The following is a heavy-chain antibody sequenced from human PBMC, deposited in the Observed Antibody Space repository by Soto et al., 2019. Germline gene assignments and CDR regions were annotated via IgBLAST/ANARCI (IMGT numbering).Heavy chain of an antibody. CDR1: GYTFTSYD. J-gene: IGHJ4*02. Sequence: ASVKVSCKASGYTFTSYDINWVRQATGQGLEWMGWMNPNSGNTGYAQKFQGRVTMTRNTSVSTAYMELSSLRSEDTAVYYCAREHSSSWRFDYWGQGTLVTVSS. CDR3: AREHSSSWRFDY. CDR2: MNPNSGNT. D-gene: IGHD6-13*01. V-gene: IGHV1-8*01.